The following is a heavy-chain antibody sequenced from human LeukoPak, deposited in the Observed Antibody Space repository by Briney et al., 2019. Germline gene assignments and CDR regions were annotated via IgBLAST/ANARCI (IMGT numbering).Heavy chain of an antibody. CDR2: IIIIGDI. Sequence: PGGSLRLSCAASRFTFSSYNINWIRQAPGRGVEWVSSIIIIGDIYYADSVKGRFTISRDNAKNSLYLKMNSLRAEDTAVYYCARHMGYSSSSIDYWGQGTLVTVSS. V-gene: IGHV3-69-1*01. CDR3: ARHMGYSSSSIDY. CDR1: RFTFSSYN. J-gene: IGHJ4*02. D-gene: IGHD6-13*01.